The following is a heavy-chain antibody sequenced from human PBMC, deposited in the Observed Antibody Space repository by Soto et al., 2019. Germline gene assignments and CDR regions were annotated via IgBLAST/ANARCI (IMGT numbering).Heavy chain of an antibody. CDR2: ITNNGDTT. CDR1: GFTFSIYA. Sequence: EKQLVESGGALAQPGGSLRLSCVGSGFTFSIYALTGVRQAPGKGLEWVSLITNNGDTTFFGDSVKGRFSISRDNSKNTPYLQLENLIAEDPAVYYCAISAGYGGAFDVWGPGTMVDVSS. CDR3: AISAGYGGAFDV. D-gene: IGHD5-12*01. J-gene: IGHJ3*01. V-gene: IGHV3-23*04.